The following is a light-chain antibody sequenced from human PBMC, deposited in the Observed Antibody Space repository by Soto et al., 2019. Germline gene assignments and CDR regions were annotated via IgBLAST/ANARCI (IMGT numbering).Light chain of an antibody. Sequence: QSVLTQPPSVSGAPGQRVTISCTGSTPNISAGYDLHWYRQLPGTAPKLLIYGNNNRPSGVPDRFSGSKSGTSASLAITGLQAEDEADYYWQTYDNSLTGSVVFGGGTKLTVL. CDR1: TPNISAGYD. CDR3: QTYDNSLTGSVV. V-gene: IGLV1-40*01. J-gene: IGLJ2*01. CDR2: GNN.